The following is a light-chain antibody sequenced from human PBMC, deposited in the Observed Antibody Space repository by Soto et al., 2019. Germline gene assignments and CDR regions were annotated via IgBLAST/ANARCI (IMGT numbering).Light chain of an antibody. CDR1: SSDIGGYKY. J-gene: IGLJ1*01. Sequence: QSALTQPPSASGSPGQSVTISCTGTSSDIGGYKYVSWYQQHPGKAPKLMIYEVSKRPSGVPDRFSGSKSGNTASLTVSGLQAEDDADYYCSSYGGSNNFYVFGTGTKLTVL. CDR3: SSYGGSNNFYV. CDR2: EVS. V-gene: IGLV2-8*01.